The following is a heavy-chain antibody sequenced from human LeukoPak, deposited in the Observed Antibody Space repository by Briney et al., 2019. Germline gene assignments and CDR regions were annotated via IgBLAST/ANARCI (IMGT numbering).Heavy chain of an antibody. CDR3: ARSASWEFSYFDY. CDR2: INWNGDNT. J-gene: IGHJ4*02. V-gene: IGHV3-20*04. CDR1: GFTFDDYG. D-gene: IGHD2-2*01. Sequence: PGGSLRLSCEASGFTFDDYGLSWVRQAPGKGLEWVSGINWNGDNTDYTDSVKGRFTISRDNAKNSLYLQMNSLRAEDTALYYCARSASWEFSYFDYWGQGTLVTVSS.